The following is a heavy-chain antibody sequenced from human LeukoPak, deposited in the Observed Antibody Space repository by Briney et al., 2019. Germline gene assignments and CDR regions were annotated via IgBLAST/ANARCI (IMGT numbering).Heavy chain of an antibody. CDR2: IDPNSGGT. D-gene: IGHD3-9*01. CDR3: ARGPGDVLTGYWGGARFDY. Sequence: GASVKVSCKASGYTFTGYYMHWVRQAPGQGLEWMGWIDPNSGGTNYAQKFQGWVTMARDTSISTAYMELSRLRSDDTAVYYCARGPGDVLTGYWGGARFDYWGQGTLVTVSS. J-gene: IGHJ4*02. V-gene: IGHV1-2*04. CDR1: GYTFTGYY.